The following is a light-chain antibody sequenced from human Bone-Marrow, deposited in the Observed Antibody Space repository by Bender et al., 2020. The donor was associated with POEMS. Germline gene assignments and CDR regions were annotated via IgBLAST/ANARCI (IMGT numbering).Light chain of an antibody. CDR2: DVG. Sequence: QSALTQFASVSGSLGQSITISCTGTSSDVGTYHSVSWYQQHPGKVPKLIIFDVGNRPSGISSRFSGSKSGNTASLTISGLQAEDEADYYCAAWEDSLNGWVFGGGTKLTVL. V-gene: IGLV2-14*03. CDR1: SSDVGTYHS. CDR3: AAWEDSLNGWV. J-gene: IGLJ3*02.